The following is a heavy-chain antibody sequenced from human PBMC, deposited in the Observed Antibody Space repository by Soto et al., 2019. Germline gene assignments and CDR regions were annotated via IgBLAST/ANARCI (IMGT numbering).Heavy chain of an antibody. J-gene: IGHJ6*03. Sequence: QVQLVQSGAEVKKPGASVKVSCKASGYTFTSYDINWVRQATGQGLEWMGWMNPNSGNTGYAQKFQGRVTMTRNTSISTAYMELSSLRSEDTAVYYCARGGKYCSSTSCYIPSYYYYYMDVWGKGTTVTVSS. D-gene: IGHD2-2*02. V-gene: IGHV1-8*01. CDR3: ARGGKYCSSTSCYIPSYYYYYMDV. CDR1: GYTFTSYD. CDR2: MNPNSGNT.